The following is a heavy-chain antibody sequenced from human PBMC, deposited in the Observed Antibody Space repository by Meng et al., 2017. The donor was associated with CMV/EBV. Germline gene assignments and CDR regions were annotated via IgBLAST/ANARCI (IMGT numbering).Heavy chain of an antibody. J-gene: IGHJ4*02. D-gene: IGHD3-9*01. V-gene: IGHV1-8*03. CDR2: INPNSGNT. CDR1: GYSFSSYD. Sequence: ASVKVSCKASGYSFSSYDINWVRQAAGQGLEWMGYINPNSGNTGYAQKFQGRVSIIRDTSISTAYMELSPLRSGDTAIYYCATTGTRRYFQHWGQGTVVTVSS. CDR3: ATTGTRRYFQH.